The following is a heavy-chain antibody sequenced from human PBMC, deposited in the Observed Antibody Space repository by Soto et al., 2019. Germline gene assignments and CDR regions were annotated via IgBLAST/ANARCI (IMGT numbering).Heavy chain of an antibody. J-gene: IGHJ4*02. CDR2: IRQDGSEI. D-gene: IGHD2-2*01. V-gene: IGHV3-7*04. CDR1: GFTFSSNW. Sequence: GSLRLSCVGSGFTFSSNWMTWVRQAPGKGLEWVANIRQDGSEINYVDSVKGRFTISRDNTKNSLYLQMNSLRAEDTAIYYCAREVVVSRGASYFGYWGPGTLVTVSS. CDR3: AREVVVSRGASYFGY.